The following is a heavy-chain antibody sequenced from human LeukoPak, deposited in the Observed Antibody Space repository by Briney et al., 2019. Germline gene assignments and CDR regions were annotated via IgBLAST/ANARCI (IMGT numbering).Heavy chain of an antibody. CDR3: ARERRDYYDGSGYYGAIDY. V-gene: IGHV3-7*01. CDR2: IKQDGSEK. CDR1: GFTLSSYW. J-gene: IGHJ4*02. Sequence: GGSLRLSCAASGFTLSSYWMSWVRQAPGKGLEWVANIKQDGSEKYYVDSVKGRFTISRDTAKISLYLQMNSLRAEDTAVYYCARERRDYYDGSGYYGAIDYWGQRTLVTVSS. D-gene: IGHD3-22*01.